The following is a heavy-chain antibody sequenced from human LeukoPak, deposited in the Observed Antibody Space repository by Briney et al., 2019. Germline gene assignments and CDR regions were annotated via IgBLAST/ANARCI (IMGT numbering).Heavy chain of an antibody. V-gene: IGHV3-30*02. CDR2: IRYDGSNK. CDR1: GFTFSSYG. J-gene: IGHJ4*02. CDR3: AGGYTSSWFPNFDY. D-gene: IGHD6-13*01. Sequence: PGGSLRLSCAASGFTFSSYGMHWVRQAPGKGLEWVAFIRYDGSNKYYADSVKGRFTISRDNAKKSLYLQMNSLRGEDTAVYYCAGGYTSSWFPNFDYWGQGTLVTVSS.